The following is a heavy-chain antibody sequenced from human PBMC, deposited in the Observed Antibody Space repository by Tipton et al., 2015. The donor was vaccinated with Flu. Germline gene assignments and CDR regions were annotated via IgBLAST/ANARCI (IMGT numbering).Heavy chain of an antibody. V-gene: IGHV3-33*01. CDR1: GFSFSNFG. D-gene: IGHD2-2*01. CDR2: IWYDGTNE. CDR3: ARGGSWGVPAGTYNWFDA. Sequence: QMQLVQSGGGVVQPGRSLRLSCAASGFSFSNFGMHWVRQAPGKGLEWVAAIWYDGTNEYYPDSVKGRFTISRDNSKNTLYLQMNSLRAEDTAVYYCARGGSWGVPAGTYNWFDAWGQGTLVTVS. J-gene: IGHJ5*02.